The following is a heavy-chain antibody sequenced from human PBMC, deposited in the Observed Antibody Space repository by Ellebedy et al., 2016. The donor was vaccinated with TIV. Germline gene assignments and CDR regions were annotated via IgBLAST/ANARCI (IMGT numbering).Heavy chain of an antibody. CDR2: ISAYYGST. Sequence: AASVKVSCKTSGYNFIDYGVSWVRQAPGQGLEWMGWISAYYGSTTYAQSLQGRLTMTRDTSTSTVYMELRSLRSDDTAVYYCARVAITTPGTDYWGQGTLVTVSS. D-gene: IGHD6-13*01. J-gene: IGHJ4*02. CDR3: ARVAITTPGTDY. CDR1: GYNFIDYG. V-gene: IGHV1-18*01.